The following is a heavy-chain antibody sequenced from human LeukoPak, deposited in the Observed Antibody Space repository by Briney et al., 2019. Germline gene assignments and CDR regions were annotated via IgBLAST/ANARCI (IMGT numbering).Heavy chain of an antibody. D-gene: IGHD6-13*01. Sequence: SETLSLTCTVSGDSISSYYWSWVRQPPGKGLEWVGYIYYSGSTNYNPSLKSRATISVDTSKNQFSLELSSVTAADTAVFYCARVPTGAGTYWYFDLWGRGTLVTVSS. CDR3: ARVPTGAGTYWYFDL. CDR2: IYYSGST. CDR1: GDSISSYY. J-gene: IGHJ2*01. V-gene: IGHV4-59*01.